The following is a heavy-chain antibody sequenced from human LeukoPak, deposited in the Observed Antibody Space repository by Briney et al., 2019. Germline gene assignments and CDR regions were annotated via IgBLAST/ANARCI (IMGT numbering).Heavy chain of an antibody. CDR3: ARGRSMDV. J-gene: IGHJ6*03. CDR2: IKYDGSEK. V-gene: IGHV3-7*01. Sequence: GGSLRLSCAASGFTFSGYWMSWVRQAPGKGLGWVANIKYDGSEKYYVDSVKGRFTISRDNAKKSLDLQMNSLRAEDTAVYYCARGRSMDVWCKGTTVTVSS. CDR1: GFTFSGYW.